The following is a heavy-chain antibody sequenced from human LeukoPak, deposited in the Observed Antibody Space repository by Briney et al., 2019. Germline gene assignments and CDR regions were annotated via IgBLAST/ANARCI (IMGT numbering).Heavy chain of an antibody. CDR1: GGSISPYY. CDR3: ARTRYYYNSRSYGAPYYFDY. V-gene: IGHV4-59*08. Sequence: SETLSLTCTVSGGSISPYYWSWIRQPPGKGLEWIGYIYYSGSTNYNPSLKSRVTMSVDTSKNQFSLKLSSVTAADTAVYYCARTRYYYNSRSYGAPYYFDYWGQGTLVTVSS. J-gene: IGHJ4*02. D-gene: IGHD3-10*01. CDR2: IYYSGST.